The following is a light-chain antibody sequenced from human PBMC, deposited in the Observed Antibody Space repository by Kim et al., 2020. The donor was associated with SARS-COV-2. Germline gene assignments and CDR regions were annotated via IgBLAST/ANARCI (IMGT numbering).Light chain of an antibody. J-gene: IGKJ4*01. Sequence: EIVMTQSPATLSVSPGERATLSCRASQYISNYLAWYQVKPGQPPRLLIYGASARATGVTARYSGGGSGTEFTLIISSLQSEDFAVYYCQQYNDWPLLTFGGGTKVDIK. CDR3: QQYNDWPLLT. CDR1: QYISNY. CDR2: GAS. V-gene: IGKV3D-15*01.